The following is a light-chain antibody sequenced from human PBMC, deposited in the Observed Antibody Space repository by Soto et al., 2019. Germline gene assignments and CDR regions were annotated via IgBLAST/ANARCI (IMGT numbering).Light chain of an antibody. CDR2: KAS. CDR3: QQYNSYSWT. J-gene: IGKJ1*01. Sequence: IQSTQFPLNLLGSVANRVTITCRVSQTISSWLAWYQQKPGKAPKLLIYKASTLKSGVPSRFSGSGSGTEFTLTISSLQPDDFATYYCQQYNSYSWTFGQGTKVDIK. V-gene: IGKV1-5*03. CDR1: QTISSW.